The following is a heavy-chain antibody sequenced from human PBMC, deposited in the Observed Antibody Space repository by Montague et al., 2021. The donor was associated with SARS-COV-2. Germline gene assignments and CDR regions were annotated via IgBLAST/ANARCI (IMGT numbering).Heavy chain of an antibody. CDR3: ARHPIGSFPRYGMDV. CDR1: GGSTSSYY. CDR2: IYYSGST. J-gene: IGHJ6*02. Sequence: SETLSLTCTVSGGSTSSYYWSWIRQPPGKGLEWIGYIYYSGSTNYNLSLKSRVTISVDTSKNQFSLKLSSVTAADTAVYYCARHPIGSFPRYGMDVWGQGTTVTVSS. V-gene: IGHV4-59*08. D-gene: IGHD2-15*01.